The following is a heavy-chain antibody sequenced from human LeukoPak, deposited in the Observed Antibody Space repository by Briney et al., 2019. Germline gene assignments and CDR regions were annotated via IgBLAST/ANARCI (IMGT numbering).Heavy chain of an antibody. D-gene: IGHD2-2*01. V-gene: IGHV1-69*04. CDR1: GGTFSSYA. CDR3: ASMPYYYYYYGMDV. J-gene: IGHJ6*02. Sequence: KVSCKASGGTFSSYAISWVRQAPGQGLEWMGRIIPILGIANHAQKFQGRVTITADKSTSTAYMELSSLRSEDTAVYYCASMPYYYYYYGMDVWGQGTTVTVSS. CDR2: IIPILGIA.